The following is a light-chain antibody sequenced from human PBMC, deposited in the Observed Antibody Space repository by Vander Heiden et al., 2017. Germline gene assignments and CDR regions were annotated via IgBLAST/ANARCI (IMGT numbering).Light chain of an antibody. CDR1: SSDVGGYNY. Sequence: QSALTQPASVSGSPGPSITISCTGTSSDVGGYNYVSWYQQHPGKAPKLMIYEVSNRPSGVSNRFSGSKSGNTASLTISGRQAEDEADYYCSSYTSSSYVVFGGGTKLTVL. V-gene: IGLV2-14*01. J-gene: IGLJ2*01. CDR2: EVS. CDR3: SSYTSSSYVV.